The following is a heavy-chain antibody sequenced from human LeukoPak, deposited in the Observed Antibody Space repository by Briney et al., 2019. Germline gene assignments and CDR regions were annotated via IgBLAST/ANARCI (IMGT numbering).Heavy chain of an antibody. V-gene: IGHV3-7*03. Sequence: GGSLRLSCAASGFIFSSYWMSWVRQAPGKGLEWVANIKEDGSEKYYVDSVKGRFTISRDNAKNSLYLQTNSLRAEDTAVYYCARRALRYCSSTSCPAQYYGVDVWGKGTAVTVSS. J-gene: IGHJ6*04. D-gene: IGHD2-2*01. CDR3: ARRALRYCSSTSCPAQYYGVDV. CDR1: GFIFSSYW. CDR2: IKEDGSEK.